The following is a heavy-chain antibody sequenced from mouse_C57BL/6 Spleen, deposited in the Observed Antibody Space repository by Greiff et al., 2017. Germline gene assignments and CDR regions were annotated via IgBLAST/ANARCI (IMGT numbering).Heavy chain of an antibody. D-gene: IGHD2-12*01. CDR1: GYTFTSYW. J-gene: IGHJ1*03. Sequence: VQLKQPGAELVKPGASVKLSCKASGYTFTSYWMHWVKQRPGQGLEWIGMIHPNSGSTNYNEKFKSKATLTVDKSSSTADMQRSSLTSEDAAVYYCNDGYWYFDVWGTGTTVTVSS. CDR3: NDGYWYFDV. CDR2: IHPNSGST. V-gene: IGHV1-64*01.